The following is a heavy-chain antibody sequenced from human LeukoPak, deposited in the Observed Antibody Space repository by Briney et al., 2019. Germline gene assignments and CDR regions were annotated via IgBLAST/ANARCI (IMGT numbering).Heavy chain of an antibody. J-gene: IGHJ6*03. Sequence: PSETLSLTCTVSGGSISSGSYYWGWIRQPPGKGLEWIGSIHYSGSTNYNPSLKSRVTISVDTSKNQFSLKLSSVTAADTAVYYCARGYCSGGSCYSYYYYNYMDVWGKGTTVTVSS. CDR2: IHYSGST. V-gene: IGHV4-39*07. CDR1: GGSISSGSYY. CDR3: ARGYCSGGSCYSYYYYNYMDV. D-gene: IGHD2-15*01.